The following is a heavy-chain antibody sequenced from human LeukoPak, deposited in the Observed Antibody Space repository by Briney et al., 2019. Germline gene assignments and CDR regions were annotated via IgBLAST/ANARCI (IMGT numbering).Heavy chain of an antibody. V-gene: IGHV3-53*05. CDR3: ANLQAVAGTDP. CDR2: IYSGGST. J-gene: IGHJ5*02. D-gene: IGHD6-19*01. Sequence: GGSLRLSCAASGFTVSSNFLSWVRQAPGKGLEWVSLIYSGGSTDYTDSVKGRFTISRDNSKNTLYLQMNSLRAEDTAVYYCANLQAVAGTDPWGQGTLVTVSS. CDR1: GFTVSSNF.